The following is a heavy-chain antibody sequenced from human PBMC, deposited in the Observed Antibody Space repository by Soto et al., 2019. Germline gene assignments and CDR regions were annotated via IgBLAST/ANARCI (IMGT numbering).Heavy chain of an antibody. Sequence: PGGSLRLSCAASGFTFSSYVMHWVLQAPCKGLEWVAAIAKDGINKHYSDSVKDRFTISRDNSKSTLNLQMNNLGGEDTAVYHCAREDESSGYAGTFHHWGQGTLVTVSS. CDR2: IAKDGINK. CDR1: GFTFSSYV. D-gene: IGHD3-22*01. CDR3: AREDESSGYAGTFHH. J-gene: IGHJ1*01. V-gene: IGHV3-30-3*01.